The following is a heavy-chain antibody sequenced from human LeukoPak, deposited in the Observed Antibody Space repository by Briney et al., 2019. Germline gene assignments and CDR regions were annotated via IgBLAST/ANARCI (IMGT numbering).Heavy chain of an antibody. Sequence: PGGSLRLSCAASGFTFSSYEMNWVRQAPGKGLEWVSYISSSGSTIYHADSVKGRFTISRDNAKNSLYLQMNSLRAEDTAVYYCARDQGRRGVDYFDYWGQGTLVTVSS. CDR2: ISSSGSTI. V-gene: IGHV3-48*03. CDR3: ARDQGRRGVDYFDY. CDR1: GFTFSSYE. D-gene: IGHD1-1*01. J-gene: IGHJ4*02.